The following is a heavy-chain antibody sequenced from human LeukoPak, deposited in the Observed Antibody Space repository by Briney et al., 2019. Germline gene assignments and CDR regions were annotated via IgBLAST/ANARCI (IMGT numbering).Heavy chain of an antibody. Sequence: GGSLRLSCAASGFTFSSYWMSWVRQAPGKGLEWVANIKQDGSEKYYVDSVKGRFTISRDNAKNSLYLQMNSLRAEDPAVYYCARAGPLGESYFDYWGQGTLVTVSS. D-gene: IGHD3-10*01. V-gene: IGHV3-7*01. CDR3: ARAGPLGESYFDY. CDR2: IKQDGSEK. J-gene: IGHJ4*02. CDR1: GFTFSSYW.